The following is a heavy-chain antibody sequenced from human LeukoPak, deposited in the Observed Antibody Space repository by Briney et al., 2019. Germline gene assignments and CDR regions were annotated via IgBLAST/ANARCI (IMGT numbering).Heavy chain of an antibody. CDR3: ARADYDLSSGTIDAFDT. D-gene: IGHD3-9*01. CDR2: IKPDSGAS. Sequence: GASVKVSCKASGYPFSAYHMQWVRQAPGQGLQWMGWIKPDSGASKYAQKFQGRVTVTRDTSINTAYMELSRLRFDDTAVYYCARADYDLSSGTIDAFDTWGQGTMVTVSS. V-gene: IGHV1-2*02. J-gene: IGHJ3*02. CDR1: GYPFSAYH.